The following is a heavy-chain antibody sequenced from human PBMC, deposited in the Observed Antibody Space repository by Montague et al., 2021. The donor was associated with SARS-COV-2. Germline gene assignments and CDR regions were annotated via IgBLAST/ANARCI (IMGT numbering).Heavy chain of an antibody. V-gene: IGHV4-59*01. CDR3: AIDILPPRTAIKTNFFGLDF. Sequence: SETLSLTCTVPGGFISSSYWSWIRQPPGKGLEWIGYIYHSGNTNYNHSLKSRVTISIDTSMKQFSLSLSSMTAADTAVYFCAIDILPPRTAIKTNFFGLDFWGQGTTVILSS. J-gene: IGHJ6*02. CDR1: GGFISSSY. CDR2: IYHSGNT. D-gene: IGHD2-21*02.